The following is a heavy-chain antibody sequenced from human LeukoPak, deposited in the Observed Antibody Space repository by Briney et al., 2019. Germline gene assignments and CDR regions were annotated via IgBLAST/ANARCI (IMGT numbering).Heavy chain of an antibody. CDR3: AMTTDPYYFDY. CDR1: GGSISSSSYY. V-gene: IGHV4-39*07. J-gene: IGHJ4*02. D-gene: IGHD4-11*01. Sequence: SETLSLTCTVSGGSISSSSYYWGWIRQPPGKGLEWIGSIYYSGSTYYNPSLKSRVTISVDTSKNQFSLKLSSVTAADTAVYYCAMTTDPYYFDYWGQGTLVTVSS. CDR2: IYYSGST.